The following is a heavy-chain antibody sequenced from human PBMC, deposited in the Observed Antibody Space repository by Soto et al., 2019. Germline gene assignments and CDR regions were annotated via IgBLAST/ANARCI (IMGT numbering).Heavy chain of an antibody. CDR3: ARPYGSGSYGWFDP. Sequence: TLSLTCAVYGGSFSGYYWSWIRQPPGKGLEWIGEINHSGSTNYNPSLKSRVTISVDTSKNQFSLKLSSVTAADTAVYYCARPYGSGSYGWFDPWGQGTLVTVSS. J-gene: IGHJ5*02. V-gene: IGHV4-34*01. CDR1: GGSFSGYY. CDR2: INHSGST. D-gene: IGHD3-10*01.